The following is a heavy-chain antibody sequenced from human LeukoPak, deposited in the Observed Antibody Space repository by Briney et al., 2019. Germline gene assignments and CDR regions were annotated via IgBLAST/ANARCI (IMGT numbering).Heavy chain of an antibody. CDR1: CGSISSNNYY. J-gene: IGHJ6*03. D-gene: IGHD3-9*01. V-gene: IGHV4-39*01. Sequence: SETLSLTCTVSCGSISSNNYYWGWIRQPPGKGLEWIGSIYYTGSTFYNPSLKSRVTMSLDALKNQFTLKVTSVTATDTAVYYWARLVYYDVLTENFYKYYMDVWGKGTTVTVSS. CDR2: IYYTGST. CDR3: ARLVYYDVLTENFYKYYMDV.